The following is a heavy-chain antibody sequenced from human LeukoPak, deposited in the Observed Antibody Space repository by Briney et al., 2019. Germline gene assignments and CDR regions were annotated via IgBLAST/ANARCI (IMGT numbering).Heavy chain of an antibody. V-gene: IGHV4-39*01. Sequence: SETLSLTCTVSGGSISSSSYYWGWIRQPPGKGLEWIGSIYYSGSTYYNPSLKSRVTISVDTSKNQFSLKLSSVTAADTAVYYCARGTPPYNNWFDPWGQGTLVTVSS. CDR3: ARGTPPYNNWFDP. J-gene: IGHJ5*02. CDR1: GGSISSSSYY. D-gene: IGHD1-14*01. CDR2: IYYSGST.